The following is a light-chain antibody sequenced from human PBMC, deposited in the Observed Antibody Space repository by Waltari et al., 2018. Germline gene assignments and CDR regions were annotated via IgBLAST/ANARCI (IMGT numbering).Light chain of an antibody. J-gene: IGKJ3*01. CDR2: GAS. V-gene: IGKV3-20*01. CDR1: QSVSSSY. Sequence: EIVLTQSPGTLSLSPGERATLSCRASQSVSSSYLAWYQQKPGQAPRLPPYGASSRATGIPDRFSGSGSGTDFTLTISRLEPEDFAVYYCQQYGSSLVTFGPGTKVDIK. CDR3: QQYGSSLVT.